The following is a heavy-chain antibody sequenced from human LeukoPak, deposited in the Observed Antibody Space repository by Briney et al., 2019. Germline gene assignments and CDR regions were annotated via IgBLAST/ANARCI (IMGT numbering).Heavy chain of an antibody. V-gene: IGHV3-33*01. D-gene: IGHD6-13*01. Sequence: GRSLRLSCAASGFTFSSYGMHWVRQAPGKGLEWVAVIWYDGSNKYYADSVKGRFTISRDNSKNTPYLQMNSLRAEDTAVYYCARDEYSSSWYRFYYYYGMDVWGQGTTVTVSS. CDR3: ARDEYSSSWYRFYYYYGMDV. J-gene: IGHJ6*02. CDR2: IWYDGSNK. CDR1: GFTFSSYG.